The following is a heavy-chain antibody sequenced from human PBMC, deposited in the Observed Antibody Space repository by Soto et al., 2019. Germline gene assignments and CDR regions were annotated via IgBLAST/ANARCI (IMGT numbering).Heavy chain of an antibody. CDR2: ISPTGGTT. CDR1: GFTFSTSP. J-gene: IGHJ4*02. Sequence: GGSLRLSCSASGFTFSTSPMHWVRQAPGKGLEYVSAISPTGGTTYYADSLKGGFTTSRDNSKSTLYLHMSSLRTEDTAVYYCGRKEVSGPIDYWGQGTLVTVSS. V-gene: IGHV3-64D*06. CDR3: GRKEVSGPIDY.